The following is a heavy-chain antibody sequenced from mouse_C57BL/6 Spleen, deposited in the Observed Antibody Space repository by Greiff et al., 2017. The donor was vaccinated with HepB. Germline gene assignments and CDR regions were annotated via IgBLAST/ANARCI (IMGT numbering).Heavy chain of an antibody. CDR2: INPGSGGT. J-gene: IGHJ2*01. Sequence: VQLQQSGAELVRPGTSVKVSCKASGYAFTNYLIEWVKQRPGQGLEWIGVINPGSGGTNYNEKFKGKATLTADKSSSTAYMQLSSLTSEDSAVYFCARGGLPYLDYWGQGTTLTVSS. V-gene: IGHV1-54*01. CDR1: GYAFTNYL. CDR3: ARGGLPYLDY. D-gene: IGHD2-4*01.